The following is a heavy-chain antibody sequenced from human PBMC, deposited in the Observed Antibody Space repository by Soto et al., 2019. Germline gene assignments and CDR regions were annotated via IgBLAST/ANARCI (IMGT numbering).Heavy chain of an antibody. CDR1: GFTFSSYG. CDR2: ISYDGSNK. J-gene: IGHJ6*02. CDR3: AKADGCSSTSCYARNYYYGMDV. D-gene: IGHD2-2*01. Sequence: QVQLVESGGGVVQPGRSLRLSCAASGFTFSSYGMHWVSQAPGKGLEWVAVISYDGSNKYYADSVKGRFTISRDNSKNTLYLQMNSLRAEDTAVYYCAKADGCSSTSCYARNYYYGMDVWGQGTTVTVSS. V-gene: IGHV3-30*18.